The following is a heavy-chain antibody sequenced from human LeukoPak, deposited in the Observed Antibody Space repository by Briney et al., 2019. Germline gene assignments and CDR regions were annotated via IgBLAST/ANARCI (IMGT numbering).Heavy chain of an antibody. V-gene: IGHV3-53*01. CDR3: ARRAGAYSHPYDY. Sequence: GGSLRLSCAASGSIFSTYSMNWVRQAPGKGLEWVSFIYSDNTHYSDSVKGRFTISRDNSKNTLYLQMNSLRAEDTAVYYCARRAGAYSHPYDYWGQGTLVTVSS. CDR2: IYSDNT. J-gene: IGHJ4*02. D-gene: IGHD4/OR15-4a*01. CDR1: GSIFSTYS.